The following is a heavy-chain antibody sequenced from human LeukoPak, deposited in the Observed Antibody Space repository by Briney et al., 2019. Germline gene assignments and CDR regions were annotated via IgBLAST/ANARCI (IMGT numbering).Heavy chain of an antibody. Sequence: NPSETLSLTCAVYGGSFSGYYWSWIRQPPGKGLEWIGYIYYSGSTNYNPSLKSRVTISVDTSKNQFSLKLSSVTAADTAVYYCARLASGGDYWGQGTLVTVSS. CDR1: GGSFSGYY. J-gene: IGHJ4*02. CDR3: ARLASGGDY. D-gene: IGHD3-10*01. CDR2: IYYSGST. V-gene: IGHV4-59*01.